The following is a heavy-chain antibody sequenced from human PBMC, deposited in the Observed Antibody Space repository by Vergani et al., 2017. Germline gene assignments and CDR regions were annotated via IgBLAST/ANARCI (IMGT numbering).Heavy chain of an antibody. D-gene: IGHD3-3*01. CDR1: GGSFSGYY. V-gene: IGHV4-34*01. Sequence: QVQLQQWGAGLLKPSETLSLTCAVYGGSFSGYYWSWIRQPPGKGLEWIGEINHSGSTNYNPSLKSRVTISVDTSKNQFYLKLSSVTAADTAVYYCARGFLPGPRLRFPQGYWYFDLWGRGTLVTVSS. J-gene: IGHJ2*01. CDR3: ARGFLPGPRLRFPQGYWYFDL. CDR2: INHSGST.